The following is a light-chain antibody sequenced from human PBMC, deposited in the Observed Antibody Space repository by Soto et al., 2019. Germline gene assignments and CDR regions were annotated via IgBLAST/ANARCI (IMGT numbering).Light chain of an antibody. CDR2: AAS. V-gene: IGKV1-39*01. CDR1: QNIRDV. J-gene: IGKJ1*01. CDR3: QQCDSYSLT. Sequence: IQGTRCQFPLTASVSDRAAITFQASQNIRDVLDWYQQKPGKAPKLLIYAASSLQSGVPSRFSGSGSGTEFTLTISSLQPEDFATYYCQQCDSYSLTFGQGTKVDI.